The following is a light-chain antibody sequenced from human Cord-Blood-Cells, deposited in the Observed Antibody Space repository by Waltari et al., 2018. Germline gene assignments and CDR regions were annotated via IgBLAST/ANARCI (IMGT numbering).Light chain of an antibody. J-gene: IGLJ3*02. Sequence: QSVLTQPPSASGTPGQRVTLSCSGSSPNIGRNYVYWYQQLPGTAPKLLIYRNNQRPSGVPDRFSGSKSGTSASLAISGLRSEDEADYYCAAWDDSLSGRVFGGGTKLTVL. CDR3: AAWDDSLSGRV. CDR1: SPNIGRNY. V-gene: IGLV1-47*01. CDR2: RNN.